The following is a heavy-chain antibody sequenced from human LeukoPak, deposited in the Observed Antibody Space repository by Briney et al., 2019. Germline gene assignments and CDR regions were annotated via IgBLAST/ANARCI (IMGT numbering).Heavy chain of an antibody. D-gene: IGHD3-22*01. CDR2: IKNDGTTT. Sequence: PGGSLRLSCAASGFTFSSYWMHWVRHVPGNGLMWVSRIKNDGTTTDFADSVKGRFSISRDNAKNTVSLQMNSLRVEDTAIYYCARGGYWNWYFELWGRGTLVTVSS. CDR3: ARGGYWNWYFEL. CDR1: GFTFSSYW. J-gene: IGHJ2*01. V-gene: IGHV3-74*01.